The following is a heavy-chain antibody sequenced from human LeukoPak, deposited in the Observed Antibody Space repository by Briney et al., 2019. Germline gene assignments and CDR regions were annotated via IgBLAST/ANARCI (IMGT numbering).Heavy chain of an antibody. J-gene: IGHJ4*02. Sequence: SGGSLRLSCAASGFTFSSYGMHWVRQAPGKGLEWVAFIRYDGSNKYYADSVKGRFTISRDNSKNTLYLQMNSLRAEDTAVYYCAKGMLYDSSGYYLPFDYWGQGTLVTVSS. D-gene: IGHD3-22*01. CDR2: IRYDGSNK. V-gene: IGHV3-30*02. CDR1: GFTFSSYG. CDR3: AKGMLYDSSGYYLPFDY.